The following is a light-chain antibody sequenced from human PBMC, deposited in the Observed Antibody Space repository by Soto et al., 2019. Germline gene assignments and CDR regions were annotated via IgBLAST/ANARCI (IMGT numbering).Light chain of an antibody. V-gene: IGKV1-5*01. J-gene: IGKJ2*01. CDR1: QSISSW. CDR3: KHYNSSPYT. Sequence: DIQMTQAPSTLSASVGDRVTITCRASQSISSWLALYQQKPGKAPKLLIYDASSLESGVPSRFSGSGSGTDFTLTIICLQPAECATYYSKHYNSSPYTFGQGTKLEIK. CDR2: DAS.